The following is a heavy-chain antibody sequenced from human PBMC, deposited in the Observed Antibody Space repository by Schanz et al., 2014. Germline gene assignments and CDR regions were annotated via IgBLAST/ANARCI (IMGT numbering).Heavy chain of an antibody. CDR2: ITPSSGTT. CDR3: VRDAGWAFGDYHGMDV. Sequence: QVQLVQSGAEVKKPGASVKVSCKASGYTFTSYYIHWVRQPPGQGLEWMGKITPSSGTTRIAQNFQGRLTVTRDTSTSTVNMELSSLRSEDTAVYYCVRDAGWAFGDYHGMDVWGQGTSVTVSS. J-gene: IGHJ6*02. D-gene: IGHD3-10*01. CDR1: GYTFTSYY. V-gene: IGHV1-46*01.